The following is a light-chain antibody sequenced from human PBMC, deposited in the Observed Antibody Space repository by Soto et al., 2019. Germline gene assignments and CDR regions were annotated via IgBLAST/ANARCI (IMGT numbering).Light chain of an antibody. CDR2: DAS. V-gene: IGKV1-33*01. CDR1: QDIRKY. CDR3: QQYDNLPLI. Sequence: DIQMTQSPSTLSASVGDRVTITCRATQDIRKYLNWYQQKPGKAPKLLIYDASSLETGVPSRFSGSGSGTDFTFTISSLQPEDFATYYCQQYDNLPLIFGQGTRLEIK. J-gene: IGKJ5*01.